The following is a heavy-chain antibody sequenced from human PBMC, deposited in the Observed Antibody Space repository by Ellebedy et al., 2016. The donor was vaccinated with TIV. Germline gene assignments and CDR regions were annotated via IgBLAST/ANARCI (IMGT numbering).Heavy chain of an antibody. CDR2: ISSSAVNI. D-gene: IGHD5-18*01. CDR1: GFTFSTHA. Sequence: PGGSLRLSCAASGFTFSTHAVMWVRQAPGKRLGWVALISSSAVNIHYADSVKGRFTISRDNSKNTLYLQMNSLRADDTAVYYCARDSTGYGYLDCWGLGTLVTVSS. J-gene: IGHJ4*02. V-gene: IGHV3-23*01. CDR3: ARDSTGYGYLDC.